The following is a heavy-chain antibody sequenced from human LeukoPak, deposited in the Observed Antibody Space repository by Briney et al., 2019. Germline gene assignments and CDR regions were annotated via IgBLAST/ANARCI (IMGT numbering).Heavy chain of an antibody. CDR2: IRSSGSTT. Sequence: GGSLRLSCAASGFTFSSFEMNWGRQAPGKGLEWVSYIRSSGSTTYYADSVKGRFTISRDNAKSSLYLQMNSLRDEDTAIYYCARDRIGYSYGIDHWGQGTLVTVSS. J-gene: IGHJ4*02. V-gene: IGHV3-48*03. CDR1: GFTFSSFE. CDR3: ARDRIGYSYGIDH. D-gene: IGHD5-18*01.